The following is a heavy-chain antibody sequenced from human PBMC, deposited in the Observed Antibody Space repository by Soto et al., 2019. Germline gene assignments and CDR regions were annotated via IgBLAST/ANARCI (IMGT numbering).Heavy chain of an antibody. CDR1: GDSISSFSHY. CDR2: MFYTGTS. V-gene: IGHV4-39*01. J-gene: IGHJ5*02. CDR3: ARHINWNYQVDP. Sequence: SETLSLTCTVSGDSISSFSHYWGWIRQPPGKGLEWIGSMFYTGTSYYNPSLKSRVTMSLDTSRNEFSLNLSSVTAADTAVYYCARHINWNYQVDPWSQGSLVTVSS. D-gene: IGHD1-7*01.